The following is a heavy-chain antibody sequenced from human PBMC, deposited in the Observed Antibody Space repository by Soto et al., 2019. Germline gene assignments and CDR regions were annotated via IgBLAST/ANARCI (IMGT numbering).Heavy chain of an antibody. V-gene: IGHV4-30-4*01. CDR3: ASVPWGMVRGVIN. CDR2: IYYSGST. J-gene: IGHJ4*02. Sequence: SETLSLTCTVSGGSISSGDYYWSWIRQPPGKGLEWIGYIYYSGSTYYNPSLKSRVTISVDTSKNQFSLKLSSVTAADTAVYYCASVPWGMVRGVINWGQGTLVTVS. CDR1: GGSISSGDYY. D-gene: IGHD3-10*01.